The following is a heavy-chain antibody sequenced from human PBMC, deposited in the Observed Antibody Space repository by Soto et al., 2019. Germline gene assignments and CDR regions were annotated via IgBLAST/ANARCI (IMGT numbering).Heavy chain of an antibody. Sequence: QVQLVQSGAEVKKPGASVKVSCKASGYTFTSYDINWVRQATGQGLERMGWKNANSGNTGYAQKFQGTXTXTXDTSLSTADMELGSLRSEDRAVYYCAREGYCGYEDYWGQGTLFTVSS. D-gene: IGHD5-12*01. CDR1: GYTFTSYD. CDR2: KNANSGNT. CDR3: AREGYCGYEDY. J-gene: IGHJ4*02. V-gene: IGHV1-8*01.